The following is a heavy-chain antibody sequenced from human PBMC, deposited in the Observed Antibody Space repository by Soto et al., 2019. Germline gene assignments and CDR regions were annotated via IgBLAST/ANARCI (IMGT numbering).Heavy chain of an antibody. V-gene: IGHV4-31*03. CDR1: GGSISSGGYY. D-gene: IGHD3-22*01. CDR2: IYYSGST. Sequence: QVQLQESGPGLVKPSQTLSLTCTVSGGSISSGGYYWSWIRQHPGKGLEWIGYIYYSGSTYYNPSLKSRVTISVDTSKNQFSLKLSSVTAADTAVYYCARTPYYYDSSGYYHDAFDIWGQGTMVTVSS. J-gene: IGHJ3*02. CDR3: ARTPYYYDSSGYYHDAFDI.